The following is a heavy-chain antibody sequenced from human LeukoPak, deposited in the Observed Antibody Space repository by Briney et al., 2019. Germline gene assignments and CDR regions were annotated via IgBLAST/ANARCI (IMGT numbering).Heavy chain of an antibody. CDR1: GASISSYY. V-gene: IGHV4-59*01. CDR2: IYYRGST. J-gene: IGHJ4*02. D-gene: IGHD6-13*01. CDR3: ASGPYPAAGTDHQFDY. Sequence: PSETLSLTCTVSGASISSYYWSWTRQPPGKGLERIGYIYYRGSTNYNPALKSRVTISVDTSKNQFSLRLSSVTAADTAVYYCASGPYPAAGTDHQFDYWGQGTLVTVSS.